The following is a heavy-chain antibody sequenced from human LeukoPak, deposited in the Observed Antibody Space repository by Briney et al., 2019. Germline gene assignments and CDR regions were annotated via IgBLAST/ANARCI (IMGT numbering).Heavy chain of an antibody. V-gene: IGHV3-23*01. CDR2: ISGSGGST. D-gene: IGHD1-1*01. CDR3: ARCTTGKTFGSLREIKKSREIDY. J-gene: IGHJ4*02. CDR1: GFTFSSYG. Sequence: AGGSLRLSCAASGFTFSSYGMSWVRQAPGKGLEWVSGISGSGGSTYYADSVKGRFTISRDNAKNSLFLQMNSLRGEDTAVYYCARCTTGKTFGSLREIKKSREIDYWGQGTLVTVSS.